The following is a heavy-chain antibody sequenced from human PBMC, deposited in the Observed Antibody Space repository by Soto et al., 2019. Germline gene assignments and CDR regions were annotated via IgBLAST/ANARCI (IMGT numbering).Heavy chain of an antibody. CDR3: ARDGSSSSPDYYYYGMDV. V-gene: IGHV1-69*13. Sequence: SVKVSCKASGGTFSSYAISWVRQAPVQGREWMGGIIPIFGTANYAQKFQGRVTITADESTSTAYMELSSLRSEDTAVYYCARDGSSSSPDYYYYGMDVWGQGTTVTVSS. D-gene: IGHD6-6*01. CDR1: GGTFSSYA. J-gene: IGHJ6*02. CDR2: IIPIFGTA.